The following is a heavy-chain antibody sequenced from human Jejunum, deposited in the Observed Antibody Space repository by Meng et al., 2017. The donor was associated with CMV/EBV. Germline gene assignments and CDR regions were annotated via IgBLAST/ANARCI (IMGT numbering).Heavy chain of an antibody. CDR1: GGSISSSDYY. CDR2: IYYGGDT. Sequence: SGGSISSSDYYWGWVRQPPGKGLEWIETIYYGGDTYYSPSLESRLTISVDTSKNQFSLRLRSVTAADTAVYYCARVTVVSQRFDYWGQGTRVTVSS. CDR3: ARVTVVSQRFDY. D-gene: IGHD6-25*01. J-gene: IGHJ4*02. V-gene: IGHV4-39*07.